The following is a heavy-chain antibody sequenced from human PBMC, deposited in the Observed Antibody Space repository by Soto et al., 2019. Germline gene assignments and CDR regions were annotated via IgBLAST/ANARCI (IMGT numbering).Heavy chain of an antibody. CDR3: ARGLTGFYGEDYYYYYMDV. V-gene: IGHV4-59*01. J-gene: IGHJ6*03. CDR2: IYYSGST. Sequence: SETLSLTCTVSGGSISSYYWSWIRQPPGKGLEWIGYIYYSGSTNYNPSLKSRVTISVDTSKNQFSLKLSSVTAADTAVYYCARGLTGFYGEDYYYYYMDVWGKGTTVTVSS. CDR1: GGSISSYY. D-gene: IGHD4-17*01.